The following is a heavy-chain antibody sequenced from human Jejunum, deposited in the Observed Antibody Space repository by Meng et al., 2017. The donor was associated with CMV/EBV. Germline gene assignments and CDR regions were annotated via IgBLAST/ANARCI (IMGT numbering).Heavy chain of an antibody. D-gene: IGHD3-22*01. V-gene: IGHV4-34*01. Sequence: QGQLQQWGAGLLKPSETLSLTCAVYGGSFSGYYWNWIRQPPGKGLEWIGEINHSGTTNYNPSLKSRVTISVDTSKNQFSLKLSSVTAADTAVYYCARCPRDDDSGYWFFDNWGQGTLVTVSS. CDR1: GGSFSGYY. CDR3: ARCPRDDDSGYWFFDN. CDR2: INHSGTT. J-gene: IGHJ4*02.